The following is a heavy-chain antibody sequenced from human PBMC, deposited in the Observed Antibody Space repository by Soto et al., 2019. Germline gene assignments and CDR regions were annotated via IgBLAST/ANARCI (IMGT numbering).Heavy chain of an antibody. V-gene: IGHV4-59*13. J-gene: IGHJ3*01. Sequence: SETLSLTCTVSGGSIIGFYWSWMRQPPGKGLEWIGYIFYSVTSLYTPSLKSRVTISVYTSKNQFSLKMSSVTAADTAVFYCARHDRIAQLQNGMVLRGRGPVVTV. CDR1: GGSIIGFY. CDR2: IFYSVTS. CDR3: ARHDRIAQLQNGMVL. D-gene: IGHD2-8*01.